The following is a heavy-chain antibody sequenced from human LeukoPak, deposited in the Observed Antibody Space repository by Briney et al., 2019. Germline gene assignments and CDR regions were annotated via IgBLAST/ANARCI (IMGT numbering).Heavy chain of an antibody. J-gene: IGHJ6*03. CDR1: GYTFTSYD. CDR3: ARPNYYYYYMDV. CDR2: MNPNSGNT. Sequence: GASVKVSCKASGYTFTSYDINWVRQATGQGLEWMGWMNPNSGNTGYAQKFQGRVTITRNTSISTAYMELSSLRSEDTAVYYCARPNYYYYYMDVWGKGTTVTVSS. V-gene: IGHV1-8*03.